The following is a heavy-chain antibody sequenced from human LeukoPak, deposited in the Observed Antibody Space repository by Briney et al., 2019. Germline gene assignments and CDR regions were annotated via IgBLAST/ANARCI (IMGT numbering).Heavy chain of an antibody. V-gene: IGHV3-23*01. Sequence: GGSLRLSCAASGFTFSSYAMSWVRQAPEKGLEWVSTISGSGGSTYYADSVKGRFTISRDNSKNTLYLQMNSLRAEDTAVYYCAKIPIMRALYDSSGYLGEDYWGQGTLVTVSS. D-gene: IGHD3-22*01. CDR1: GFTFSSYA. CDR3: AKIPIMRALYDSSGYLGEDY. CDR2: ISGSGGST. J-gene: IGHJ4*02.